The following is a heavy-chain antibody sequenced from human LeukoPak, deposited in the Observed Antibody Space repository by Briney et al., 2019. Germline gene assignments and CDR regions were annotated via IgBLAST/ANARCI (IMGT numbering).Heavy chain of an antibody. CDR3: ARDDRYSSSSGYFQH. D-gene: IGHD6-6*01. CDR1: GGSISSYY. CDR2: IYYSGST. Sequence: KSSEALSLTCTVSGGSISSYYWSWIRQPPGKGLEWIGYIYYSGSTNYNPSLKSRVTISVDTSKNQFSLKLSSVTAADTAVYYCARDDRYSSSSGYFQHWGQGTLVTVSP. J-gene: IGHJ1*01. V-gene: IGHV4-59*01.